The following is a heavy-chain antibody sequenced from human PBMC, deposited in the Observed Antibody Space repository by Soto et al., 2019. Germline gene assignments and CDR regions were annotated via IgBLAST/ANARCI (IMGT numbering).Heavy chain of an antibody. CDR2: IYPGDSDT. D-gene: IGHD1-26*01. Sequence: GESLKISCKGSGYSFTSYWIGGGRQMPEKVLEWMGIIYPGDSDTRYSPSFQGQVTIAADKSSSPPYLQWSSLKASAPAMYYCARFDSGSLLLLGYWGQGPLGNVSS. CDR3: ARFDSGSLLLLGY. CDR1: GYSFTSYW. V-gene: IGHV5-51*01. J-gene: IGHJ4*02.